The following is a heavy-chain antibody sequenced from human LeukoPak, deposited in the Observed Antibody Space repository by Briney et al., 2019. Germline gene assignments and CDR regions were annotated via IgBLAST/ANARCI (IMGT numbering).Heavy chain of an antibody. CDR1: GYTFTSYG. CDR3: AATIAADTVYYGMDV. V-gene: IGHV1-69*10. Sequence: SVKVSCKASGYTFTSYGISWVRQAPGQGLEWMGGIIPILGTANYAQKFQERVTITWDMSTSTAYMELSSLRSEDTAVYYCAATIAADTVYYGMDVWGQGTTVTVSS. CDR2: IIPILGTA. J-gene: IGHJ6*02. D-gene: IGHD6-13*01.